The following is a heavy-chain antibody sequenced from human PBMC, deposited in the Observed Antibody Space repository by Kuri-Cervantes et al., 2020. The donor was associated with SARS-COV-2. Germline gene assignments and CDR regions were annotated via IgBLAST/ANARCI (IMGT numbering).Heavy chain of an antibody. J-gene: IGHJ4*02. CDR3: ARMVVVGATLPLDY. CDR2: IDWDDDK. D-gene: IGHD1-26*01. V-gene: IGHV2-70*11. Sequence: SGPTLVKPTQTLTLTCTFSGFSLSTSGMCVSWIRQPPGKALEWLARIDWDDDKYYSTSLKSRLTISKDTSKNQVVLTMTNMDPVDTATYYCARMVVVGATLPLDYWGQGTLVTVSS. CDR1: GFSLSTSGMC.